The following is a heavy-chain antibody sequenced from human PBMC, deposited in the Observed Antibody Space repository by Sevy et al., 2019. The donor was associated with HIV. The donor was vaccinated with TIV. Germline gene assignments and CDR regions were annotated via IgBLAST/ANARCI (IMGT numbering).Heavy chain of an antibody. V-gene: IGHV4-38-2*02. Sequence: SETLSLTCTVSGYSISSGYYWGWIRQPPGKGLEWIGSIYHSGSTYYNPSLKSRVTISVDTSKNQFSLKLSSVTAADTAVYYCGRFDSSGYYGVDYWGQGTLVTVSS. CDR1: GYSISSGYY. J-gene: IGHJ4*02. CDR2: IYHSGST. D-gene: IGHD3-22*01. CDR3: GRFDSSGYYGVDY.